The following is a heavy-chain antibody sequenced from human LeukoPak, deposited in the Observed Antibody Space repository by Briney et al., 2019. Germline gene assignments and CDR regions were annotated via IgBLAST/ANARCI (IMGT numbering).Heavy chain of an antibody. CDR1: GGTFSSYA. CDR2: INPNSGGT. CDR3: ARVLIGSSDYYYGMDV. Sequence: ASVKVSCKASGGTFSSYAISWVRQAPGQGLEWMGQINPNSGGTSFAQNFQGRVTMTRDTSIRTAYMELSRLSTDDTAVYYCARVLIGSSDYYYGMDVWGQGTTVTVSS. D-gene: IGHD5-18*01. V-gene: IGHV1-2*06. J-gene: IGHJ6*02.